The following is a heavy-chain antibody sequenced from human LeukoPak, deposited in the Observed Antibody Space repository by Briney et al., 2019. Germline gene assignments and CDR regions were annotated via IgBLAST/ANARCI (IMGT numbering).Heavy chain of an antibody. J-gene: IGHJ4*02. CDR1: GYTFTSYG. CDR3: ARSYSSSWSPDY. V-gene: IGHV1-69*04. CDR2: IIPILGIA. Sequence: GASVKVSCKASGYTFTSYGISWVRQAPGQGLEWMGRIIPILGIANYAQKFQGRVTITADKSTSTAYMELSSLGSEDTAVYYCARSYSSSWSPDYWGQGTLVTVSS. D-gene: IGHD6-13*01.